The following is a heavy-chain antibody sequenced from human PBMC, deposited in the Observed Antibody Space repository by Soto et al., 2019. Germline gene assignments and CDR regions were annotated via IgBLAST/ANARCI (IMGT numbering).Heavy chain of an antibody. CDR3: AKESGPTVYYYMDV. CDR2: ISGSGGST. J-gene: IGHJ6*03. V-gene: IGHV3-23*01. CDR1: GFTFSSYA. D-gene: IGHD4-17*01. Sequence: PGGSLRLSCAASGFTFSSYAMSCVRQAPGKGLEWVSAISGSGGSTYYADSVKGRFTISRDNSKNTLYLQMNSLRAEDTAVYYCAKESGPTVYYYMDVWGKGTTVTVSS.